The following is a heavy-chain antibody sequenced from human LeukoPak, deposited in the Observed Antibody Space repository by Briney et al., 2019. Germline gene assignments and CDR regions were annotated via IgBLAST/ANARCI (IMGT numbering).Heavy chain of an antibody. CDR1: GGSISSYYW. Sequence: TLSLTCTVSGGSISSYYWSWIRQPPGKALEWLALIYWDDDKRYSPSLKSGLTITKDTSENQVVLTMTNMDPVDAATYYCAHRQRDYDTSGYYRYWGQGTLVTVSS. J-gene: IGHJ4*02. V-gene: IGHV2-5*08. CDR2: IYWDDDK. D-gene: IGHD3-22*01. CDR3: AHRQRDYDTSGYYRY.